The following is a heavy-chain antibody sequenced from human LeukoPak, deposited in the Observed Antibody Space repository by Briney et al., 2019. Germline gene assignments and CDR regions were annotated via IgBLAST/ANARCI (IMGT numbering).Heavy chain of an antibody. CDR3: ARGQDELLWFGEFDYYYYYGMDV. CDR1: GYTFTGYY. D-gene: IGHD3-10*01. Sequence: GASVKVSCKASGYTFTGYYMHWVRQAPGQWLEWMGWINPNSGGTNYAQKFQGRVTMTRDTSISTAYMELSRLRSDDTAVYYCARGQDELLWFGEFDYYYYYGMDVWGQGTTVTVSS. J-gene: IGHJ6*02. V-gene: IGHV1-2*02. CDR2: INPNSGGT.